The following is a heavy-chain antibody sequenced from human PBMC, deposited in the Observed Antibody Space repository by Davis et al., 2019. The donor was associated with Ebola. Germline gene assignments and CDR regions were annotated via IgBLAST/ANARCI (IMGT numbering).Heavy chain of an antibody. Sequence: MPSETLSLTCAVSGGSISSSNWWSWVRQPPGKGLEWIGEIYHSGSTNYNPSLKSRVIISVDKSKTQFSLKLSSVTAADTAVYYCARSLPADIFYYYALDVWGQGTTVTVSS. CDR2: IYHSGST. CDR3: ARSLPADIFYYYALDV. D-gene: IGHD2-2*01. CDR1: GGSISSSNW. V-gene: IGHV4-4*02. J-gene: IGHJ6*02.